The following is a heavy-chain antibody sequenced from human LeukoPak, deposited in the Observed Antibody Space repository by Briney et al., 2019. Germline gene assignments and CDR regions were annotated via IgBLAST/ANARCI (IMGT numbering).Heavy chain of an antibody. CDR2: IYYSGST. CDR3: ARHDPIVGTPDAFDI. Sequence: SETLSLTCTVSGGSISSYYWSWIRQPPGKGLEWVAYIYYSGSTDYNPSLKSRVTISLDTSKNQFSLTLTSVTAADTAVYYCARHDPIVGTPDAFDIWGQGTMVTVSS. CDR1: GGSISSYY. J-gene: IGHJ3*02. D-gene: IGHD1-26*01. V-gene: IGHV4-59*08.